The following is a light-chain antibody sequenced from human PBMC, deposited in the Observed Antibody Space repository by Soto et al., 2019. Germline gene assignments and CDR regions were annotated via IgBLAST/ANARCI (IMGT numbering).Light chain of an antibody. Sequence: EIVLTQSPGTLSLSPGERATLSCRASQSVGSSYLAWYQQKPGQAPRLLIYDTSSRATGIPDRFSGGGSGTDFTLTISRLEPEDCAVYYCQQYGRSPPYTFGQGTKLEIK. CDR2: DTS. CDR3: QQYGRSPPYT. J-gene: IGKJ2*01. CDR1: QSVGSSY. V-gene: IGKV3-20*01.